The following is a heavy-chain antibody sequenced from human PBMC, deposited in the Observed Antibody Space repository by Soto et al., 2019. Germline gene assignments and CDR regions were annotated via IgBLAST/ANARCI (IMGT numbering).Heavy chain of an antibody. J-gene: IGHJ3*02. V-gene: IGHV4-39*01. CDR3: ARRYSGSYLDAFDI. CDR1: GGSISSSSYY. Sequence: SETLSLTCTVSGGSISSSSYYWGWIRQPPGKGLEWIGSIYYSGSTYYNPSLKSRVTISVDTSKNQFSLKLSAVTAADTAVYYCARRYSGSYLDAFDIWGQGTMVTVSS. D-gene: IGHD1-26*01. CDR2: IYYSGST.